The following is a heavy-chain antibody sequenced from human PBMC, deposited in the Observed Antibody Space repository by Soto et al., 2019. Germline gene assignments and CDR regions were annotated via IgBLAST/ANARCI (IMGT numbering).Heavy chain of an antibody. J-gene: IGHJ3*02. CDR2: IYWNDDK. V-gene: IGHV2-5*01. D-gene: IGHD3-16*02. CDR1: GFSLSTSGVG. Sequence: QSGPPLVNPTQTLTLPCTFSGFSLSTSGVGVGWIRQPPGKALEWLALIYWNDDKRYSPSLKSRLTITKDTSKNQVVLTMTNMDPVDTATYYCAHRRRDDYVWGSYRDAFDIWGQGTMVTVSS. CDR3: AHRRRDDYVWGSYRDAFDI.